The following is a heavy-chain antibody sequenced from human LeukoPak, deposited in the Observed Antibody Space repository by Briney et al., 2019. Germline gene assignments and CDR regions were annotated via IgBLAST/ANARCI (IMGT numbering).Heavy chain of an antibody. J-gene: IGHJ2*01. CDR3: ARGRLLWFGELVGAPGFDL. V-gene: IGHV4-31*03. Sequence: PSQTLSLTCTVSGGSISSGGYYWSCLRQHPGKGLVWRGYIYYSGSTYYNPSLKRRVTISVDTSKNQFSLKLSSVTAATTAVYYGARGRLLWFGELVGAPGFDLWGRGTLVTVS. CDR2: IYYSGST. CDR1: GGSISSGGYY. D-gene: IGHD3-10*01.